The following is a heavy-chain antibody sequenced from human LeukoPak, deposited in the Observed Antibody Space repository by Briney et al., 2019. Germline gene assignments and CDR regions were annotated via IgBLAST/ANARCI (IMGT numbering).Heavy chain of an antibody. CDR2: IYYSGST. J-gene: IGHJ4*02. CDR3: ASIPGEGTAAATGY. V-gene: IGHV4-31*03. D-gene: IGHD2-2*01. Sequence: PSETLSLTCTVSGGSISSGGYYWSWIRQHPGKGLEWIGYIYYSGSTYYNPSLKSRVTISVDTSKNQFSLKLSSVTAADAAVYYCASIPGEGTAAATGYWGQGTLVTVSS. CDR1: GGSISSGGYY.